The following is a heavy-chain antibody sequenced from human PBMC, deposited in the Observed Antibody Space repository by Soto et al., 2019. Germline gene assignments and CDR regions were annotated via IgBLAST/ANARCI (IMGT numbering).Heavy chain of an antibody. CDR3: ARHPGKYCSSTSCYGY. J-gene: IGHJ4*02. Sequence: EVQLVESGGGLVKPGGSLRLSCAASGFTFSSYSMNWVRQAPGKGLEWVSSISSSSSYIYYADSVKGRFTISRDNAKNSLYLQMNSLRAEDTSVYYCARHPGKYCSSTSCYGYWGQGTLVTVSS. D-gene: IGHD2-2*01. CDR2: ISSSSSYI. CDR1: GFTFSSYS. V-gene: IGHV3-21*01.